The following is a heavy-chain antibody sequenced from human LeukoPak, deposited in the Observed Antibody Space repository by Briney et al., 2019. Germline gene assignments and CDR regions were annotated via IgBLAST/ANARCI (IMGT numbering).Heavy chain of an antibody. J-gene: IGHJ4*02. D-gene: IGHD5-12*01. Sequence: GGSLSLSCAASGFTFSSYGMHWVRQAPGKGLEWVAVISYDGSNKYYADSVKGRFTISRDNSKNTLYLQMNSLRAEDTAVYYCAKDRGGYVDPPDYWGQGTLVTVSS. V-gene: IGHV3-30*18. CDR3: AKDRGGYVDPPDY. CDR2: ISYDGSNK. CDR1: GFTFSSYG.